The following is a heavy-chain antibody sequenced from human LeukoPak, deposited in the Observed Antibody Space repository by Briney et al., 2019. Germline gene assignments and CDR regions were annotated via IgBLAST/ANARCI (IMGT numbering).Heavy chain of an antibody. V-gene: IGHV3-30*02. D-gene: IGHD6-6*01. J-gene: IGHJ4*02. CDR2: IRYDGSNK. CDR3: AKDGYWYSSSSAYFDY. Sequence: GGSLRLSCAASGFTFSSYGMHWVRQAPGKGLEWVAFIRYDGSNKYYADSVKGRFTISRDNSKNTLYLQMNSLRAEDTAVYYCAKDGYWYSSSSAYFDYWGQGTLVTVSS. CDR1: GFTFSSYG.